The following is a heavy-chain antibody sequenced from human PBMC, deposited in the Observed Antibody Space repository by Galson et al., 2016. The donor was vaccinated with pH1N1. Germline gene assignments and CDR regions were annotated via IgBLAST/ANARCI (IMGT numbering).Heavy chain of an antibody. J-gene: IGHJ3*01. D-gene: IGHD4-17*01. Sequence: ETLSLTCTVSGGSISSYYWSWIRQPPGKGLEWIGYIYNSGSTNYNPSLKSRVTLLVDTSRNRFSLRLHTVIAADTALDYRARTFTDRLDVDYISAFDVWGQGTRVTVSS. CDR3: ARTFTDRLDVDYISAFDV. V-gene: IGHV4-59*01. CDR2: IYNSGST. CDR1: GGSISSYY.